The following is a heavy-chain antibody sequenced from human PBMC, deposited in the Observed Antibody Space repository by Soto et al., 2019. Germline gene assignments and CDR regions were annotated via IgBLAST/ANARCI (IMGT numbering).Heavy chain of an antibody. Sequence: GGSLRLSCAVSGFTFSTYAMSRVRQAPGKGLEWVSVISGSGGGKDYADSVKGRFTVSRDNSKNTLYLQMNSLRAEDTAVYYCARCPITIFGVVISGWSDPWGQGTRVTVSS. CDR1: GFTFSTYA. CDR2: ISGSGGGK. V-gene: IGHV3-23*01. J-gene: IGHJ5*02. D-gene: IGHD3-3*01. CDR3: ARCPITIFGVVISGWSDP.